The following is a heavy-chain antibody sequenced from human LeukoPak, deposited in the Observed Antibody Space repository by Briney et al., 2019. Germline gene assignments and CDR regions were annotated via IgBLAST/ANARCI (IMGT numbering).Heavy chain of an antibody. CDR3: TRGGGSGYYFGIPRYYFDA. CDR2: VFHTGVT. V-gene: IGHV4-59*11. D-gene: IGHD3-22*01. J-gene: IGHJ4*02. CDR1: GGSLDGLY. Sequence: MSSETLSLTCTVSGGSLDGLYWSWIRQSPEKGLEWIGNVFHTGVTSYNLSLKSRVTISVDTSRNQFSLTMTSMTAADTAIYYCTRGGGSGYYFGIPRYYFDAWGQGVLVTVSS.